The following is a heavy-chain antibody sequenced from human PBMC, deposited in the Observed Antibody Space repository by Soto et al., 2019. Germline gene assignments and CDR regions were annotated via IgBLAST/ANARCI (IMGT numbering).Heavy chain of an antibody. Sequence: ASETLSLTCTFSGGSIGSGGYYWSWIRQHPGKGLEWIGYIYYSGSTYYNPSLKSRVTISVDTSKNQFSLKLSSVTAADTAVYYCARVGGFGATTIDYWGQGTLVTVSS. V-gene: IGHV4-30-4*08. CDR1: GGSIGSGGYY. CDR3: ARVGGFGATTIDY. CDR2: IYYSGST. J-gene: IGHJ4*02. D-gene: IGHD3-10*01.